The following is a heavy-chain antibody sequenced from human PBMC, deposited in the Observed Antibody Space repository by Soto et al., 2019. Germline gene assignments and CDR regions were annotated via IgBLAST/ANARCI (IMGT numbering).Heavy chain of an antibody. CDR3: ARHRALLRYFDWLHRFIWFDP. CDR2: IYYSGST. CDR1: GGSISSSSYY. J-gene: IGHJ5*02. V-gene: IGHV4-39*01. D-gene: IGHD3-9*01. Sequence: PSETLSLAYTVSGGSISSSSYYWGWIRQPPGKGLEWIGSIYYSGSTYYNPSLKSRVTISVDTSKNQFSLKLSSVTAADTAVYYCARHRALLRYFDWLHRFIWFDPWGQGTLVTVS.